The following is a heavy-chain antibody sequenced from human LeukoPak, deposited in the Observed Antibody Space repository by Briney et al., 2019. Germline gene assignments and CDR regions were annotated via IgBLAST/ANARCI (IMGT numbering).Heavy chain of an antibody. CDR2: IYYNGNT. D-gene: IGHD6-19*01. CDR1: GGSIGGHTFY. CDR3: ARLTALAGQRGAFDI. J-gene: IGHJ3*02. Sequence: SETLSLTCNVSGGSIGGHTFYWDWLRQPPGKGLEWIATIYYNGNTFYNPSLKSRVAISIDMSKSQFSLHLSSVTAADTAIYYCARLTALAGQRGAFDIWGPGTVVTVSS. V-gene: IGHV4-39*01.